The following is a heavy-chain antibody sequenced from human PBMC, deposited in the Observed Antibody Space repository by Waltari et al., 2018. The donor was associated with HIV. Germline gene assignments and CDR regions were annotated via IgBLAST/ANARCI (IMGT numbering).Heavy chain of an antibody. J-gene: IGHJ4*02. CDR2: VYLGGST. D-gene: IGHD2-2*01. Sequence: VQLVESGGGLIQPGGYLSLSCAASVFHVGDNYMSWVRHAPGKRPEWVSVVYLGGSTDYADSVRGRFTTSRDESKNMLYLQMNSLRAEDTAVYYCARALTRGLWDSWGQGTLVSVSS. V-gene: IGHV3-53*01. CDR3: ARALTRGLWDS. CDR1: VFHVGDNY.